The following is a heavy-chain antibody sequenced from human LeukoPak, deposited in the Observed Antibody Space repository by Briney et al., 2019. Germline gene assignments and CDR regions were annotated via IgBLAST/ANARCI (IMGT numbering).Heavy chain of an antibody. J-gene: IGHJ4*02. CDR1: GVTLSNAW. V-gene: IGHV3-15*01. CDR2: IKSKAGDGTT. Sequence: PGGSLRLSCAASGVTLSNAWMSWVRQAPGKGLEWVGRIKSKAGDGTTDYAAAVKGRFTISRNDSNNTLHLQMNSLKTEGTTVYYCRDDYADYWGQGTLVTVSS. CDR3: RDDYADY.